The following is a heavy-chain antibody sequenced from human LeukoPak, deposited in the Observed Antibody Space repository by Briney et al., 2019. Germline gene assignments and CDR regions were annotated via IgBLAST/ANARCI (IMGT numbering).Heavy chain of an antibody. J-gene: IGHJ4*02. V-gene: IGHV4-59*12. CDR1: GGSISSYY. CDR2: IYYSGST. CDR3: ATYFYGEYGSYYFDY. D-gene: IGHD4-17*01. Sequence: PSETLSLTCTVSGGSISSYYWSWIRQPPGKGLEWMGYIYYSGSTNYNPSLKSRVTMSVDKSKNQFSLKLSSVTAADTAVYYCATYFYGEYGSYYFDYWGQGTLVTVSS.